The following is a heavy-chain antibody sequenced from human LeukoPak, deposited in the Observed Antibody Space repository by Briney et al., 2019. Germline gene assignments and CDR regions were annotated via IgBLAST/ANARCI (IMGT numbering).Heavy chain of an antibody. V-gene: IGHV1-24*01. CDR3: ATEPAGYYDSSGLGAFDI. J-gene: IGHJ3*02. CDR1: GYTLTKLS. CDR2: FDPEDGET. Sequence: ASVKVSCKVSGYTLTKLSMHWVRQAPGKGLEWMGGFDPEDGETIYAQKFQGRVTMTEDTSTDTAYMELSSLRSEDTAVYYCATEPAGYYDSSGLGAFDIWGQGTMVTVSS. D-gene: IGHD3-22*01.